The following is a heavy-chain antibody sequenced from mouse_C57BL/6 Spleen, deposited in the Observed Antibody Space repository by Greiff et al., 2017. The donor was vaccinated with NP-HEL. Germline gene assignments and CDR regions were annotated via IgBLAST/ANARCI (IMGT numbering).Heavy chain of an antibody. V-gene: IGHV1-81*01. CDR1: GYTFTSYG. CDR3: AREEGFTTVVAPMDY. J-gene: IGHJ4*01. CDR2: IYPRSGNT. Sequence: VKLMESGAELARPGASVKLSCKASGYTFTSYGISWVKQRTGQGLEWIGEIYPRSGNTYYNEKFKGKATLTADKSSSTAYMELRSLTSEDSAVYFCAREEGFTTVVAPMDYWGQGTSVTVSS. D-gene: IGHD1-1*01.